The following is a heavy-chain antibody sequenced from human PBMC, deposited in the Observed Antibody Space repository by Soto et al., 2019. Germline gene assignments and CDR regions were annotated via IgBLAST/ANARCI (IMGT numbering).Heavy chain of an antibody. J-gene: IGHJ4*02. D-gene: IGHD1-1*01. CDR2: IYYSGST. CDR1: GGSISSYY. Sequence: NPSETLSLTCTVSGGSISSYYWSWIRQPPGKGLEWIGYIYYSGSTNYNPSLKSRVTISVDTSKNQFSLKLSSVTAADTAVYYCARAETTGDFDYWGQGTLVTVSS. V-gene: IGHV4-59*01. CDR3: ARAETTGDFDY.